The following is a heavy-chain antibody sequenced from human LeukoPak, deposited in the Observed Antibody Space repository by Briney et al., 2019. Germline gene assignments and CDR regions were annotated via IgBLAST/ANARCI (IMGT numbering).Heavy chain of an antibody. Sequence: TGGSLRLSCAASGFTFSSYAMSWVRQAPGKGLEWVSAISGSGGSTYYADSVKGRFTISRDNSKNTLYLQMNSLRAEDTAVYYCAKTAIMYSSGWYYFDYWGQGTLVTVSS. CDR2: ISGSGGST. J-gene: IGHJ4*02. CDR3: AKTAIMYSSGWYYFDY. D-gene: IGHD6-19*01. V-gene: IGHV3-23*01. CDR1: GFTFSSYA.